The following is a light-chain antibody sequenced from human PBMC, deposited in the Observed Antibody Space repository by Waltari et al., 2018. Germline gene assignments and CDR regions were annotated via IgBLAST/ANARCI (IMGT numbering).Light chain of an antibody. V-gene: IGKV1-39*01. CDR2: SAS. CDR3: QRSYSTSLFT. J-gene: IGKJ3*01. CDR1: QSISSY. Sequence: DIQMTQSPSSLSASVGDRVTITCRASQSISSYLNWYQQKPGKAPMLLIYSASNLQSGVPSRFSGSGSETDFTLTISSLQPEDFATYYCQRSYSTSLFTFGPGTKVDI.